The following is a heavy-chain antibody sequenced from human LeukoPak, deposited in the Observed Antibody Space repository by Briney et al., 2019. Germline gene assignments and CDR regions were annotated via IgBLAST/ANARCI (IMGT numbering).Heavy chain of an antibody. D-gene: IGHD5-18*01. CDR1: SGSISSYY. J-gene: IGHJ4*02. V-gene: IGHV4-59*01. CDR2: IYYSGST. Sequence: SETLSLTCTVSSGSISSYYWSWIRQPPGKGLEWIGYIYYSGSTNYNPSLKSRVTISVDTSKNQFSLKLSSVTAADTAVYYCARGSGYSYGPYDYWGQGTLVTVSS. CDR3: ARGSGYSYGPYDY.